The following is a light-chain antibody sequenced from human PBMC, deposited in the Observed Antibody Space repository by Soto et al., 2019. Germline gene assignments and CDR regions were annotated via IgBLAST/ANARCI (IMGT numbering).Light chain of an antibody. J-gene: IGLJ2*01. CDR1: SSDIGGYNY. CDR3: ISHSTTIAYVV. V-gene: IGLV2-14*01. CDR2: EVT. Sequence: QSVLTQPASVSGSPGQSITISCTGTSSDIGGYNYVSWYQHHPGKAPKLMIYEVTNRPSGVSNRFSGSKSGNTASLTISGLQAEDEADYYCISHSTTIAYVVLGGGTKVTV.